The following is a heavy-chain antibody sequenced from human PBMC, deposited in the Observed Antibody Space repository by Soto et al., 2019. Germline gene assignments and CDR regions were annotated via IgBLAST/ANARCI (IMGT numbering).Heavy chain of an antibody. CDR2: IGTGGVT. CDR1: GFTFDNYA. Sequence: VQLLESGGGLVQPGGSLRLSCAASGFTFDNYAISWVRQAPGKGLEWVSAIGTGGVTYYAASVKGRFTISRDNSKNTVSMQMNSLRVDDTAVYLCALGGTAWHGFDNWGQGTLVTVSS. CDR3: ALGGTAWHGFDN. J-gene: IGHJ4*02. D-gene: IGHD1-26*01. V-gene: IGHV3-23*01.